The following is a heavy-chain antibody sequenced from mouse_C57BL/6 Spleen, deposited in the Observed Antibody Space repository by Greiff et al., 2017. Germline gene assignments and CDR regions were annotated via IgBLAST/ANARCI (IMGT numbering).Heavy chain of an antibody. V-gene: IGHV1-15*01. CDR3: PVYCYGSRNAMDY. CDR2: IDPETGGT. J-gene: IGHJ4*01. D-gene: IGHD1-1*01. Sequence: QVQLQQSGAELVRPGASVTLSCKASGYTFTDYEMHWVKQTPVHGLEWIGAIDPETGGTAYNQKFTGKAILTTDKSSSTAYMELRSLTSEDSAVYYWPVYCYGSRNAMDYWGQGTSVTVSS. CDR1: GYTFTDYE.